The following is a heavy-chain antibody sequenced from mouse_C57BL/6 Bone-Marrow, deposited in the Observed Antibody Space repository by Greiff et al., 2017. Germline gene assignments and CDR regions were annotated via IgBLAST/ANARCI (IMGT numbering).Heavy chain of an antibody. Sequence: VQLQQSGAELVKPGASVKLSCTASGFTINDYYMHWVKQRPEQGLEWIGRIDPEDGDTKYAPKFPGKATITADTSSNTAYLQLSSLTSEDTAVYYCARSPCDSSHFDYWGQGTTLTVSS. CDR1: GFTINDYY. V-gene: IGHV14-2*01. CDR3: ARSPCDSSHFDY. CDR2: IDPEDGDT. J-gene: IGHJ2*01. D-gene: IGHD1-1*01.